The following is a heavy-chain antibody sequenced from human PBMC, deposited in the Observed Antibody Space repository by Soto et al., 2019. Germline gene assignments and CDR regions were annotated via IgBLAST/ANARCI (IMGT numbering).Heavy chain of an antibody. J-gene: IGHJ6*02. CDR2: INHSGST. V-gene: IGHV4-34*01. Sequence: PSETLSLTCAVYGGSFSGYYWSWIRQPPGRGLEWIGEINHSGSTNYNRSLKSRVTISVDTSKNQFSLKLSSVTAADTAVYYSAXGPTHWYYDFWSGYYSGSENYGMDVWGQGTTVTVSS. D-gene: IGHD3-3*01. CDR3: AXGPTHWYYDFWSGYYSGSENYGMDV. CDR1: GGSFSGYY.